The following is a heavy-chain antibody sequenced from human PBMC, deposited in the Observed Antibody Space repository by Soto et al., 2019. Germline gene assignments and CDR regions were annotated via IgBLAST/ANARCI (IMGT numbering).Heavy chain of an antibody. CDR3: AKVLRITMRVPYAFDI. V-gene: IGHV3-23*01. J-gene: IGHJ3*02. CDR2: ISGSGGST. CDR1: GFTFSSYA. D-gene: IGHD3-22*01. Sequence: GWSLRLSCAASGFTFSSYAMSWVRQAPGKGLEWVSAISGSGGSTYYADSVKGRFTISRDNSKNTLYLQMNSLRAEDTAVYYCAKVLRITMRVPYAFDIWGQGTMVTLS.